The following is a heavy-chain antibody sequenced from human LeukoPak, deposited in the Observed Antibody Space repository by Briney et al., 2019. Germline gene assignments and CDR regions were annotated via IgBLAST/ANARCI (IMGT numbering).Heavy chain of an antibody. J-gene: IGHJ3*02. CDR1: GGSISSYY. Sequence: SETLSLTCTVSGGSISSYYWSWIRQPAGKGLEWIGRIYTSGSTNYNPSLKSRVTMSVDTSKNQFSLKLSSVTAADTAVCYCASNGDYWDAFDIWGQGTMVTVSS. D-gene: IGHD4-17*01. CDR2: IYTSGST. V-gene: IGHV4-4*07. CDR3: ASNGDYWDAFDI.